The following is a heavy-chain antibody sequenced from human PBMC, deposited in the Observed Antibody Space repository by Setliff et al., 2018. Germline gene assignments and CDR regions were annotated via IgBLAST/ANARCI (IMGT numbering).Heavy chain of an antibody. D-gene: IGHD4-17*01. CDR1: GGSISSYY. CDR2: TYIGGSA. CDR3: AGGRRYDYGWDFDY. Sequence: SETLSLTCTVSGGSISSYYWSWIRQPAGKGLEWIGHTYIGGSANYNPSLKSRVTMSIDTSKNQFSLKLNSVTDADMAVYYCAGGRRYDYGWDFDYWGQGTLVTVSS. J-gene: IGHJ4*02. V-gene: IGHV4-4*07.